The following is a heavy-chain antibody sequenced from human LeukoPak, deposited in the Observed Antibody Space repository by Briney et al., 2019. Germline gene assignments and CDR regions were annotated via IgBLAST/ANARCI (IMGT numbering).Heavy chain of an antibody. J-gene: IGHJ6*03. CDR2: IRYDGSNK. V-gene: IGHV3-30*02. D-gene: IGHD6-13*01. CDR1: GFTFSSYG. CDR3: ARSGGSSWSLSYYYYMDV. Sequence: GGSLRLSCAASGFTFSSYGMHWVRQAPGKGLEWVAFIRYDGSNKYYADSVKGRFTISRDNSKNTLYLQMNSLRAEDTAVYYCARSGGSSWSLSYYYYMDVWGKGTTVTVSS.